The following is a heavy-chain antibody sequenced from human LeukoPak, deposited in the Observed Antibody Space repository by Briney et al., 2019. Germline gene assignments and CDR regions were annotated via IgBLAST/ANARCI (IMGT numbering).Heavy chain of an antibody. J-gene: IGHJ3*02. CDR3: ATVIRRIQLWFVTSFDI. CDR1: GYTLTELS. CDR2: FDPEDGET. V-gene: IGHV1-24*01. D-gene: IGHD5-18*01. Sequence: ASVKLCCKVSGYTLTELSMPWVRQPPGKGLERMGGFDPEDGETIYAQKFQGRVTMTEDTSTDTAYMELSSLRSEDTAVYYCATVIRRIQLWFVTSFDIWGQGTMVTVSS.